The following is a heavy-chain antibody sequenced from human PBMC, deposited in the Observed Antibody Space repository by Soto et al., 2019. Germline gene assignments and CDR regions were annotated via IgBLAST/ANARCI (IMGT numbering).Heavy chain of an antibody. Sequence: QITLREAGPTVVKPTQTLTLTCTFSGFSLNTPGGGVGWIRQPPGKALALVARIYWDDDKRYKPSLKRRLVITQDSTKNQGVLTMTNVNTVGAATYYCAHMGTANACEYFDFWGHGTRV. V-gene: IGHV2-5*02. CDR2: IYWDDDK. CDR1: GFSLNTPGGG. CDR3: AHMGTANACEYFDF. D-gene: IGHD3-3*01. J-gene: IGHJ4*01.